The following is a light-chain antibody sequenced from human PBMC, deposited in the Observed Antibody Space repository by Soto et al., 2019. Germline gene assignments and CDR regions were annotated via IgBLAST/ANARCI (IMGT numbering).Light chain of an antibody. V-gene: IGLV2-14*03. Sequence: QSVLTQPASVSGSPGQSITISCIGSSSDIGTYNYVSWFQQHPGKAPKLIIYEVTNRPSGVSDRFSGSKSGTTASLTISGLQPEDEAAYHCSSYTTTTAWVFGGGTQLTVL. J-gene: IGLJ7*01. CDR1: SSDIGTYNY. CDR3: SSYTTTTAWV. CDR2: EVT.